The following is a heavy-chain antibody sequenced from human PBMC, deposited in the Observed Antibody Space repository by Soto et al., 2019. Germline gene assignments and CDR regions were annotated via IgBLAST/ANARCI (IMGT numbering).Heavy chain of an antibody. D-gene: IGHD1-26*01. CDR1: GGSSTGYN. V-gene: IGHV4-59*01. Sequence: QVQLQESGPGLVKPSETLSLTCTVSGGSSTGYNWSWIRQPPGKGLEWIGYTHGSGITHYNPSLQSRVTISVDTSKNHFSLKLISVTASDTAVYYCASYIEGGGGRGYWGQGHLLTVSS. CDR2: THGSGIT. CDR3: ASYIEGGGGRGY. J-gene: IGHJ4*02.